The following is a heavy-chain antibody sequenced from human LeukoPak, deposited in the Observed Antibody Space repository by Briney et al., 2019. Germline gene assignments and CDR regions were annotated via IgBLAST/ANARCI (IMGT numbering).Heavy chain of an antibody. J-gene: IGHJ5*02. CDR3: AKLPGIAVAGMGSWFDP. D-gene: IGHD6-19*01. Sequence: GGSLRLSCAASGFTFSSYAMSWVRQAPGKGLEWVSAISGSGGSTYYADSVKGRFTISRDNSKNTLNLQMNSLRAEDTAVYYCAKLPGIAVAGMGSWFDPWGQGTLVTVSS. CDR1: GFTFSSYA. CDR2: ISGSGGST. V-gene: IGHV3-23*01.